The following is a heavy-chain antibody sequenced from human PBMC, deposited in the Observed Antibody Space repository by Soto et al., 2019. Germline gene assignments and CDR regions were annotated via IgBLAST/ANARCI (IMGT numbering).Heavy chain of an antibody. J-gene: IGHJ6*02. CDR3: ASSPAFSSSWYGIPPDPSHGMDV. D-gene: IGHD6-13*01. Sequence: QMQLVQSGAEVKRTGASVRVSCKSSGYTFTSFYIHWVRQAPGQGLEWMGIINPSGGITNFAQRCQGRVTMTRDMSTNTHYMELSSLKSDDTAVYYCASSPAFSSSWYGIPPDPSHGMDVCGQGTTVTVS. CDR2: INPSGGIT. V-gene: IGHV1-46*01. CDR1: GYTFTSFY.